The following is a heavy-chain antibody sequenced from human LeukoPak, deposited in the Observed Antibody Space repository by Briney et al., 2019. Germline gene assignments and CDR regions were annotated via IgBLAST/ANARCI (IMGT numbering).Heavy chain of an antibody. V-gene: IGHV3-30-3*01. Sequence: GGSLRLSCAASGFTFSSYALHWVRQAPGKGLEWVAVISYDGSNKYYADSVKGRFTISRDNSKNTLYLQMNSLRTEDTAVYYCAGRVYDSGGYYYVYWGQGTLVTVSS. CDR2: ISYDGSNK. J-gene: IGHJ4*02. CDR3: AGRVYDSGGYYYVY. D-gene: IGHD3-22*01. CDR1: GFTFSSYA.